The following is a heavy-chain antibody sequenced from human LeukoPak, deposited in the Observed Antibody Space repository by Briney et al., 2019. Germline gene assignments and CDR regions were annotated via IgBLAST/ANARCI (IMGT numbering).Heavy chain of an antibody. CDR2: ISGSGGAT. CDR3: ARGGVHYYGSGTYYLMYYFDY. D-gene: IGHD3-10*01. V-gene: IGHV3-23*01. Sequence: GGSLRLSCAASGFTFNTYGMSGVRQAPGKGLEGVSGISGSGGATYYADSVRGRFTISREDPHNTLYLQMNSLRDEDTPVYFCARGGVHYYGSGTYYLMYYFDYWQQGALVTVSS. CDR1: GFTFNTYG. J-gene: IGHJ4*02.